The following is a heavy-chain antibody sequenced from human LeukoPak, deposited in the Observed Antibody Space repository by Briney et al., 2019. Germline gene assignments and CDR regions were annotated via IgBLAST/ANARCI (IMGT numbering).Heavy chain of an antibody. CDR3: AKDLPRVVAATLSPLGAFDI. Sequence: HPGGSLRLSCAASGFTFSSYSMNWVRQAPGKGLEWVSAISGSGGSTYYADSVKGRFTISRDNSKNTLYLQMNSLRAEDTAVYYCAKDLPRVVAATLSPLGAFDIWGQGTMVTVSS. J-gene: IGHJ3*02. V-gene: IGHV3-23*01. CDR2: ISGSGGST. CDR1: GFTFSSYS. D-gene: IGHD2-15*01.